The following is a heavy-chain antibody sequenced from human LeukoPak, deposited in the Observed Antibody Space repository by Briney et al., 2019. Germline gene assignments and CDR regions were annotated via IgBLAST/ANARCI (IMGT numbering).Heavy chain of an antibody. Sequence: ASVKVSCKASGYTFTSYGISWVRQAPGQGLEWMGWISAYNGNTNYAQKLQGRVTMTTDTSTSTAYMELRSLRSDDTAVYYCARAPEIPLCYYYYGMDVWGQGTTVTVSS. CDR1: GYTFTSYG. D-gene: IGHD2-2*02. CDR3: ARAPEIPLCYYYYGMDV. CDR2: ISAYNGNT. V-gene: IGHV1-18*01. J-gene: IGHJ6*02.